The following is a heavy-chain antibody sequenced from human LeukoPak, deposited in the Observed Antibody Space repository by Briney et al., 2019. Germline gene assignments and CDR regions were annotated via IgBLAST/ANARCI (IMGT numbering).Heavy chain of an antibody. D-gene: IGHD6-19*01. CDR2: ISGSGGST. CDR3: AKGRGQWLAAINY. V-gene: IGHV3-23*01. J-gene: IGHJ4*02. CDR1: GFTFSSYA. Sequence: GGSLRLSCAASGFTFSSYAMSWVRQAPGKGLEWVSGISGSGGSTYYADSVKGRFSISRDNSKNTLYLEMNSLGAEDTAVYYCAKGRGQWLAAINYWGQGTLVTVSS.